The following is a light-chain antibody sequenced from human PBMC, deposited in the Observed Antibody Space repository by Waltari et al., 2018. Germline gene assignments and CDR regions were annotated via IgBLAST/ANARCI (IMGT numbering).Light chain of an antibody. CDR2: LEGSGSY. J-gene: IGLJ3*02. Sequence: QPVLTQSPSASASLGSSVKLTCTLSSGHSSYIIAWHQQQPGKAPRYLMKLEGSGSYNKGSGVPDRCSGSSSWAYRYLTISNLQSEDEADYYCETWDSNTHWVFGGGTKLTVL. CDR1: SGHSSYI. CDR3: ETWDSNTHWV. V-gene: IGLV4-60*03.